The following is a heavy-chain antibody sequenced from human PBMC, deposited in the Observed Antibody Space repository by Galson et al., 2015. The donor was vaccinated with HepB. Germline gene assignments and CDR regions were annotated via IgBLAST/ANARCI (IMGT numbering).Heavy chain of an antibody. D-gene: IGHD2-15*01. Sequence: SVKVSCKASGGTFSSYAISWVRQAPGQGLEWMGGIIPIFGTANYAQKFQGRVTITADESTSTAYMELSSLRSEDTAVYYCASQPPLGYCSGGSCYSQYYYYGMDVWGQGTTVTVSS. CDR1: GGTFSSYA. J-gene: IGHJ6*02. V-gene: IGHV1-69*13. CDR3: ASQPPLGYCSGGSCYSQYYYYGMDV. CDR2: IIPIFGTA.